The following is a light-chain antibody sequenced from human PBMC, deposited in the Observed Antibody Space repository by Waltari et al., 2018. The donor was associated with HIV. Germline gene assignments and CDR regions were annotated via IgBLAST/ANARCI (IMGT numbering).Light chain of an antibody. V-gene: IGLV3-1*01. CDR2: QDS. CDR1: TLGDKF. Sequence: SYELTQPPSVSVSPGQTSSLTCSEDTLGDKFACWYQQKPGQSPVLVIYQDSKRPSGIPERFSGSNSGNTATLTISGTQAMDEADYYCQAWDSSTVVFGTGTKVTVL. J-gene: IGLJ1*01. CDR3: QAWDSSTVV.